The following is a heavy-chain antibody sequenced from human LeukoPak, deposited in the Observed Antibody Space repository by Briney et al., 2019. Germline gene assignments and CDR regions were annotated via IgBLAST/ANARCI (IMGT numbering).Heavy chain of an antibody. D-gene: IGHD5-18*01. CDR2: INYSGST. Sequence: PSETLSLTCTVSGGSISSNYWSWIRQPPGKGLEWIGYINYSGSTNYNPSLKSRVTISVDTSKNQFSLKLSSVTAADTAVYYCARRYSYGYSAFDIWGQGTMVTVSS. CDR1: GGSISSNY. J-gene: IGHJ3*02. CDR3: ARRYSYGYSAFDI. V-gene: IGHV4-59*08.